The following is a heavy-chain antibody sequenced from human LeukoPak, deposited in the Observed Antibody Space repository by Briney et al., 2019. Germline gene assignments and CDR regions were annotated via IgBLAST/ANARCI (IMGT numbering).Heavy chain of an antibody. CDR3: VGRISPNWFDP. J-gene: IGHJ5*02. CDR2: IYYSGNT. Sequence: SETLSLTCTVSGGSISSYYWTWIRQPPGKGLELIGYIYYSGNTNYNPSLESRVTISIDTSKNQFSLILSSLTAADTAVYYCVGRISPNWFDPWGQGTLVTVSS. CDR1: GGSISSYY. V-gene: IGHV4-59*01.